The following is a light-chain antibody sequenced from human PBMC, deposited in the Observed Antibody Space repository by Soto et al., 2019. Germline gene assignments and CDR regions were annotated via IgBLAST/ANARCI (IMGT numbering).Light chain of an antibody. V-gene: IGKV3-20*01. CDR3: QQYGSLVT. J-gene: IGKJ1*01. Sequence: EIVLTQSPGTLSLSPGERATLSCRASQSVSSSYLAWYRQKPGRAPRLLIDGASSRATGIPDRFSGSGSGTDFTLTISRLEPEDLAVYYCQQYGSLVTFGQGTKVEIK. CDR1: QSVSSSY. CDR2: GAS.